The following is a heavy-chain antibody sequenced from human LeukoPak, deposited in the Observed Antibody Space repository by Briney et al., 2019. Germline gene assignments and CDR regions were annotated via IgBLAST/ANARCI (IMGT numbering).Heavy chain of an antibody. V-gene: IGHV3-30-3*01. Sequence: GGSLRLSCAASGVTFSSYWMSWVRQAPGKGLEWVAVISYDGSNKYYADSVKGRFTISRDNSKNTLYLQMNSLRAEDTAVYYCARDRRSVVVAATQYYYYGMDVWGQGTTVTVSS. CDR1: GVTFSSYW. D-gene: IGHD2-15*01. CDR2: ISYDGSNK. J-gene: IGHJ6*02. CDR3: ARDRRSVVVAATQYYYYGMDV.